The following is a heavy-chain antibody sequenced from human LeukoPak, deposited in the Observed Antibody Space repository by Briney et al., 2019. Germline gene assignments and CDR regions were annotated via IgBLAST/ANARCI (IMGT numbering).Heavy chain of an antibody. J-gene: IGHJ5*02. D-gene: IGHD6-13*01. CDR3: ARQLVRYDWFDP. V-gene: IGHV4-59*08. CDR2: IYYSGST. CDR1: GGSISSYY. Sequence: SETLSLTCTVSGGSISSYYWGWIRQPPGKGLEWIGYIYYSGSTNYNPSLKSRVTISVDTSKNQFSLKLSSVTAADTAVYYCARQLVRYDWFDPWGQGTLVTVSS.